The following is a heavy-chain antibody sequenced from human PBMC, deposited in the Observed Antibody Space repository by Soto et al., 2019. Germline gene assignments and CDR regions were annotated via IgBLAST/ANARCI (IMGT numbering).Heavy chain of an antibody. CDR1: GYTFTRYY. D-gene: IGHD3-16*02. Sequence: QVQLVQSGAEVKKPGASVQVSCKASGYTFTRYYMHWVRQAPGQGLEWMGIINPSFGSTSYAQKFQGRVTMTRDTSTSTVYMDLSSLTSEDTAVYYCVRDRYNFDYWGQGTLVTVSS. CDR3: VRDRYNFDY. J-gene: IGHJ4*02. V-gene: IGHV1-46*03. CDR2: INPSFGST.